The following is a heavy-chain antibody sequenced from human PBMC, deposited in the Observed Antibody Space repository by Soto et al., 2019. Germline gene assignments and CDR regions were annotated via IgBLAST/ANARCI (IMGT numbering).Heavy chain of an antibody. CDR1: GDTFSSYT. CDR3: ATLTTLQISGYGTRRYSGMDV. J-gene: IGHJ6*01. CDR2: IIPLFATP. V-gene: IGHV1-69*06. D-gene: IGHD5-12*01. Sequence: QVQLVQSGTEVKKPGSSVRVSCKASGDTFSSYTISWVRQAPGQGLQWMGGIIPLFATPNYAQKFQGRVTISADKSTNTTYMELSSLTSEDTAVYYCATLTTLQISGYGTRRYSGMDVWDQGTTVTVPS.